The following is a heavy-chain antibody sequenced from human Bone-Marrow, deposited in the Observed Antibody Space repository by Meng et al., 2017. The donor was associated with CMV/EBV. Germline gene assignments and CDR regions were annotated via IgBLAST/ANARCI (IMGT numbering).Heavy chain of an antibody. V-gene: IGHV1-8*01. Sequence: ASVKVSCKASGYTFTRYDINWVRQAPGQGLEWMGWMNPNSGNTGYAQKFQGRVTITRNTSISTAYMELSSLRSEDTAVYYCARGYSSSWPYQTYYYYGMDVWGQGTTVTVSS. CDR3: ARGYSSSWPYQTYYYYGMDV. CDR2: MNPNSGNT. D-gene: IGHD6-13*01. J-gene: IGHJ6*02. CDR1: GYTFTRYD.